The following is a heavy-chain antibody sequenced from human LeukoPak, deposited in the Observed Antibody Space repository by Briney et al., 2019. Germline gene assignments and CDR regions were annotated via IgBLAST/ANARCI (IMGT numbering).Heavy chain of an antibody. CDR2: IYYSGST. CDR3: ARQSGSYYYYYGMDV. CDR1: GGSISSYY. D-gene: IGHD1-26*01. Sequence: SETLSLTRTVSGGSISSYYWSWIRQPPGKGLEWIGYIYYSGSTNYNPSLKSRVTISVDTSKNQFSLKLSSVTAADTAVYYCARQSGSYYYYYGMDVWGQGTTVTVSS. J-gene: IGHJ6*02. V-gene: IGHV4-59*08.